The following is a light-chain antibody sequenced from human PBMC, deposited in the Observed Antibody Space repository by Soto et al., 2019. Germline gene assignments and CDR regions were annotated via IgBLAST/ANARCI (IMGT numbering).Light chain of an antibody. CDR1: SSDVGGYNY. V-gene: IGLV2-23*02. CDR2: EVN. CDR3: CSYAGSNSLI. Sequence: QSALTQPASVSGSPGQSITISCTGTSSDVGGYNYVSWYQQHPGKAPKLMIYEVNKRPSGISNRFSGSKSGNTASLTISGLQAEDEAEYDCCSYAGSNSLIFGGGTKVTVL. J-gene: IGLJ2*01.